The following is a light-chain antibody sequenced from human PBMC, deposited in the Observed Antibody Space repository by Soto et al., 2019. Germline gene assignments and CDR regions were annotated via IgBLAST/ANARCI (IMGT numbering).Light chain of an antibody. Sequence: QSVLTQPPSASGTPGQGVTMSCSGSSSNIGSGSVNWYQQLPGTAPKLLIYSNNQRPLGVPDRFSGSKSGTSASLAISGLQSEDEADYFCAGWDDSLNGVVFGGGTKVTVL. CDR2: SNN. CDR3: AGWDDSLNGVV. J-gene: IGLJ2*01. CDR1: SSNIGSGS. V-gene: IGLV1-44*01.